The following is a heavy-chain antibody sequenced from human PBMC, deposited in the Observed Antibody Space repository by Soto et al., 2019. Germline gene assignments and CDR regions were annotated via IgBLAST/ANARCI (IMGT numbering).Heavy chain of an antibody. CDR2: INPNSGGT. J-gene: IGHJ5*02. Sequence: VASVKVSCKASGYTFTGYYMHWVRQAPGQGLEWMGWINPNSGGTNYAQKFQGRVTMTRDTSISTAYMELSRLRSDDTAVYYCARVVAARPASWFDPWGQGTLVTVSS. V-gene: IGHV1-2*02. D-gene: IGHD6-6*01. CDR3: ARVVAARPASWFDP. CDR1: GYTFTGYY.